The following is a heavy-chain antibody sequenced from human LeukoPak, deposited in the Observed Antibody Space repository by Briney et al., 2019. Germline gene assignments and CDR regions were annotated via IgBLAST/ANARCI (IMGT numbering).Heavy chain of an antibody. D-gene: IGHD4-17*01. Sequence: GRSLRLSCAASGFTFSSYGMHWVRQAPGKGLEWVAVISYDGSIKYYADSLKGRFTISRDNSKNTLSLQMNSLRAEDTAVYYCATEIDYGDYVHNFDYWGQGTLVALSS. CDR3: ATEIDYGDYVHNFDY. V-gene: IGHV3-30*03. J-gene: IGHJ4*02. CDR2: ISYDGSIK. CDR1: GFTFSSYG.